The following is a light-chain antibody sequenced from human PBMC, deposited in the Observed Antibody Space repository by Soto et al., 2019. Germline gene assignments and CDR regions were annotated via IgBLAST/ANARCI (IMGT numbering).Light chain of an antibody. CDR2: GVS. CDR1: SSPVGNYKY. CDR3: FSCTSSGTYV. Sequence: QAALPQPDSVSGAPGQSITISCTGTSSPVGNYKYVSWDQQHPDKAPKLMIYGVSNRPSGVSNCSCGCKYGNTASLTISGLQAEDETDYDCFSCTSSGTYVFGPGTKVTVL. V-gene: IGLV2-14*01. J-gene: IGLJ1*01.